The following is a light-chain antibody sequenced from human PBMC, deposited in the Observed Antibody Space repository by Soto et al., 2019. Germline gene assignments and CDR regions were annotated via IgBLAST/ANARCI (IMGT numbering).Light chain of an antibody. CDR2: DAS. J-gene: IGKJ1*01. CDR3: QQYNNWPRT. CDR1: HSVSSN. Sequence: EIVMTQSPATLSVSPGERATLSCRASHSVSSNLAWYQQKPGQAPRLLIFDASSRATGIPARFSGSGSGTDFTLTISSLQSEDIAVYYCQQYNNWPRTFGQGTKVEI. V-gene: IGKV3-15*01.